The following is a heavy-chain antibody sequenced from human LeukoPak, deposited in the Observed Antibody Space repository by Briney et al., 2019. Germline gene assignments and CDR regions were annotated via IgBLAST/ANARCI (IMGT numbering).Heavy chain of an antibody. Sequence: GGSLRLSCAASGFTFSSYEMNWVRQAPGKGLEWVSYISSSGSTIYYADSVKGRFTISRDNATNSLYLQMNSLRAEDTAVYYCARDYYGSGSYYNAGMDVWGKGTTVTVSS. CDR3: ARDYYGSGSYYNAGMDV. D-gene: IGHD3-10*01. CDR1: GFTFSSYE. J-gene: IGHJ6*04. CDR2: ISSSGSTI. V-gene: IGHV3-48*03.